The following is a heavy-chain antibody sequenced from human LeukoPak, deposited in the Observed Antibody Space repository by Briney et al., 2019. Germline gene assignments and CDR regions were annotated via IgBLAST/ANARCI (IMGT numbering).Heavy chain of an antibody. CDR1: GFTFSNAW. CDR2: IKSKIDDGTR. V-gene: IGHV3-15*01. D-gene: IGHD1-26*01. Sequence: PGGSLRLSCAASGFTFSNAWMNWVRQAPGKGLEWVGRIKSKIDDGTRDYAAPVKGRFTISRDDSKNTLSLQMNSLKTDDTAVYYCVASSGSYYDNAFDVWGQGTMVTVSS. J-gene: IGHJ3*01. CDR3: VASSGSYYDNAFDV.